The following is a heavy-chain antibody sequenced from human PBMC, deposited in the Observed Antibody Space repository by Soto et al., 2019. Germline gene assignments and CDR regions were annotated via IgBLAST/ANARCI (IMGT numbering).Heavy chain of an antibody. CDR2: ISPSGSDV. J-gene: IGHJ4*02. V-gene: IGHV3-48*02. Sequence: EVDLVESGGDLVQPGGSLRLSCATSGFSFSSFGINWVRQAPGKGLEWISYISPSGSDVSYAASVKGRFTLSRDNAKSSLYLQMNSLSDEDTAVYYCARDRINYYFDFWGQGTLVTVS. CDR3: ARDRINYYFDF. CDR1: GFSFSSFG. D-gene: IGHD1-20*01.